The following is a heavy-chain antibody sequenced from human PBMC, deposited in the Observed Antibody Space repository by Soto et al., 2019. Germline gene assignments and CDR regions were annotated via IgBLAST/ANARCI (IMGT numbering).Heavy chain of an antibody. Sequence: SETLSLTCTVSGGSISSSSYYWGWIRQPPGKGLEWIGSIYYSGSTYYNPSLKSRVTISVDTSKNQFSLKLSSVTAADTAVYYCARNIVLVPAASDLYYYYGMDVWGQGTTVTVSS. CDR1: GGSISSSSYY. CDR2: IYYSGST. V-gene: IGHV4-39*07. D-gene: IGHD2-2*01. J-gene: IGHJ6*02. CDR3: ARNIVLVPAASDLYYYYGMDV.